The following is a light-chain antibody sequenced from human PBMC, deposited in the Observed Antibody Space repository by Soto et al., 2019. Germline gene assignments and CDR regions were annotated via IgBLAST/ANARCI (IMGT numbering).Light chain of an antibody. Sequence: AIQLTQSPSSLSASAGDRVTITCRASQGINRALAWYQQKPGKAPKVLIYDASRLESGVPSRFSGSGSGTDFTLTSSSLQPEDFATYYCQQSKSYPRTFGQGTKLEIK. CDR2: DAS. V-gene: IGKV1-13*02. CDR1: QGINRA. CDR3: QQSKSYPRT. J-gene: IGKJ2*01.